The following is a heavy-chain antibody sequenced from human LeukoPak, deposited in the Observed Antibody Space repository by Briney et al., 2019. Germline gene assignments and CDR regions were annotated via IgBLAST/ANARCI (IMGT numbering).Heavy chain of an antibody. Sequence: GGSLRLSCAVSGFTFRTYWMHWVRQVPGEGLVWVSRINEDGSITNYADPVKGRFTISRDNSRNILYLQMNSLRAEDTAIYYCAKDFGGSDYDWYFDLWGRGTVVTVSS. J-gene: IGHJ2*01. V-gene: IGHV3-74*01. CDR1: GFTFRTYW. D-gene: IGHD1-26*01. CDR2: INEDGSIT. CDR3: AKDFGGSDYDWYFDL.